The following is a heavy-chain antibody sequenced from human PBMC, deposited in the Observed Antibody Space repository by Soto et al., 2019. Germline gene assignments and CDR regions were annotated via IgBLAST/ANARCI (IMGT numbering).Heavy chain of an antibody. CDR1: GFTFSSYG. J-gene: IGHJ6*02. CDR3: AKASRIAVAGYYYYGMDV. D-gene: IGHD6-19*01. Sequence: QVQLVESGGGVVQPGRSLRLSCAASGFTFSSYGMHWVRQAPGKGLEWVAVISYDGSNNYYADSVKGRFTISRDNSKNTLYLQMNSLRAEDTAVYYCAKASRIAVAGYYYYGMDVWGQGTTVTVSS. CDR2: ISYDGSNN. V-gene: IGHV3-30*18.